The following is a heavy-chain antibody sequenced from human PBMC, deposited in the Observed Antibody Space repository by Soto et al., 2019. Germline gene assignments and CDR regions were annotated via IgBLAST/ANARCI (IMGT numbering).Heavy chain of an antibody. J-gene: IGHJ6*02. V-gene: IGHV4-31*03. Sequence: SETLSLTCTVSGGSISGANYYWNWIRQHPGKGLEWIGYINYRGSTHFHPSLKSRVTISVDTSKNRFSLKLTSVTAADTAVYYRARVSVVGRIDYYYGMDVWGQGTTVTVSS. D-gene: IGHD6-19*01. CDR2: INYRGST. CDR1: GGSISGANYY. CDR3: ARVSVVGRIDYYYGMDV.